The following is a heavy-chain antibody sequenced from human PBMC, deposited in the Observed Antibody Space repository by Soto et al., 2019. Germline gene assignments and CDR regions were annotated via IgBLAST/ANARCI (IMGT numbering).Heavy chain of an antibody. D-gene: IGHD3-3*01. CDR3: AKDRRFGENRFLEWLLPLYYFDY. J-gene: IGHJ4*02. V-gene: IGHV3-23*01. Sequence: GGSLRLSCAASGFTFSSYAMSWVRQAPGKGLEWVSAISGSGGSTYYEDSVKGRLTTAMDNAKNTLYRQMNSLRAEDTAVYYCAKDRRFGENRFLEWLLPLYYFDYWGQGTLVTVSS. CDR1: GFTFSSYA. CDR2: ISGSGGST.